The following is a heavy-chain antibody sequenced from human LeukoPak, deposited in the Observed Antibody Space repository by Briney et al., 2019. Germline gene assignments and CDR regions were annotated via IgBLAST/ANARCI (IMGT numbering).Heavy chain of an antibody. D-gene: IGHD1-1*01. Sequence: GASVKVSCKASGYTFISYGINWVRQAPGQGLEWMGWISGYNGNTNYAQKLQGRVTMTTDTSTSTAYMELRSLRSDDTAVYYCARVDMERRMGAFDYWGQGTLVTVSS. J-gene: IGHJ4*02. V-gene: IGHV1-18*01. CDR3: ARVDMERRMGAFDY. CDR1: GYTFISYG. CDR2: ISGYNGNT.